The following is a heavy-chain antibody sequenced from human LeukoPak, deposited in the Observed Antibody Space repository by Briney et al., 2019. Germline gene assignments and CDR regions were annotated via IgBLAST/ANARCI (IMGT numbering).Heavy chain of an antibody. D-gene: IGHD3-22*01. Sequence: GSSVKVSCKASGGTFISYASSWVRQAPGQGLEWMGRIIPIFGIANYAQKFQGRVTITADKSTSTAYMELSSLRSEDTAVYYCARGLSYYYDSSGYYPLGMDVWGQGTTVTVSS. CDR1: GGTFISYA. J-gene: IGHJ6*02. CDR2: IIPIFGIA. CDR3: ARGLSYYYDSSGYYPLGMDV. V-gene: IGHV1-69*04.